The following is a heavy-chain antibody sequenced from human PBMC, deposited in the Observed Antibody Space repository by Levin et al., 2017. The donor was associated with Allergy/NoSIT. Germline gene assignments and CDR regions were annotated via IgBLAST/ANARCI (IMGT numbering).Heavy chain of an antibody. J-gene: IGHJ4*02. V-gene: IGHV1-46*01. CDR3: ARSRELLFVIDY. Sequence: GESLKISCKASGYTFTSYYMHWVRQAPGQGLEWMGIINPSGGSTSYAQKFQGRVTMTRDTSTSTVYMELSSLRSEDTAVYYCARSRELLFVIDYWGQGTLVTVSS. CDR1: GYTFTSYY. D-gene: IGHD1-26*01. CDR2: INPSGGST.